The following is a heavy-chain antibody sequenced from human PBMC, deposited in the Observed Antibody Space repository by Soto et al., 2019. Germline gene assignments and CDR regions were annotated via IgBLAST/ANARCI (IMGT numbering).Heavy chain of an antibody. Sequence: PSQTLSLTCAISGDSVSSNSAAWNWIRQSPSRGLEWLGRTYYRSKWYNDYAVSVKSRITINPDTSKNQFSLQLNSVTPEDTAVYYCARDKVRGLWDGYNPFDYWGQGTLVTVSS. D-gene: IGHD3-10*01. CDR3: ARDKVRGLWDGYNPFDY. CDR2: TYYRSKWYN. J-gene: IGHJ4*02. CDR1: GDSVSSNSAA. V-gene: IGHV6-1*01.